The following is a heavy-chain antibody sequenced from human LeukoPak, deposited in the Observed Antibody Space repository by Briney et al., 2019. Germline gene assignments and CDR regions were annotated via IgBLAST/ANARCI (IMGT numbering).Heavy chain of an antibody. J-gene: IGHJ3*02. V-gene: IGHV3-74*01. CDR2: INTDESST. Sequence: GGSLRLSCAASGFTFSSYWMHWVRQAPGKGLVWISRINTDESSTSYADSVKGRFTISRDNAKNTLYLQMNSLRAKDTAVYYCAREAIVGATTDAFDIWGQGTMVTVSS. CDR3: AREAIVGATTDAFDI. D-gene: IGHD1-26*01. CDR1: GFTFSSYW.